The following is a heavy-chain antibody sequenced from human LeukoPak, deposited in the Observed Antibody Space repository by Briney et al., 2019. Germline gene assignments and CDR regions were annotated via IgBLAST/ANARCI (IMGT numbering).Heavy chain of an antibody. CDR3: AKLIVVIPARGARMDV. V-gene: IGHV3-30*18. D-gene: IGHD2-2*01. Sequence: PGGSLRLSCAASGSTFSSYGIHWVRQAPGKGLEWVAVISYDGSNKYYADSVKGRFTISRDNSKNTLYLQMNSLRAEDTAVYYCAKLIVVIPARGARMDVWGQGTTVTVSS. J-gene: IGHJ6*02. CDR2: ISYDGSNK. CDR1: GSTFSSYG.